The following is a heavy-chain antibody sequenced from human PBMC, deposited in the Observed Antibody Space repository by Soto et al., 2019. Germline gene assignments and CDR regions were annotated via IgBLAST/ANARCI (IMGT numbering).Heavy chain of an antibody. CDR1: GDSVSSNHAT. CDR3: AVHRATPGVALSNWFGP. V-gene: IGHV6-1*01. D-gene: IGHD3-10*01. CDR2: TYYRSKWYY. Sequence: PSQTLSLTCAISGDSVSSNHATWDWIRQSPSRGLEWLGRTYYRSKWYYDYALSVKSRITINPDTSNNQLSLQLNSVTPDDTAVYYCAVHRATPGVALSNWFGPWGQGSLVTVSS. J-gene: IGHJ5*02.